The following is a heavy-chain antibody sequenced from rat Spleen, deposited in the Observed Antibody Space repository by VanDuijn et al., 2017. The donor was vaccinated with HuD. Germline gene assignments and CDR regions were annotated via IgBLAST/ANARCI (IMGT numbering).Heavy chain of an antibody. V-gene: IGHV5-29*01. CDR3: ARRDYYSSDRGVFDY. CDR1: GFTFSDYY. Sequence: EEQLVESDGGSVQPGRSLKLSCAASGFTFSDYYMAWVRQAPTKGLEWVATISYDGSSTYYRDSVKGRFTISRDNAKSTLYLQMDSLRSEDTAIYYCARRDYYSSDRGVFDYWGQGVMVTVSS. CDR2: ISYDGSST. D-gene: IGHD1-1*01. J-gene: IGHJ2*01.